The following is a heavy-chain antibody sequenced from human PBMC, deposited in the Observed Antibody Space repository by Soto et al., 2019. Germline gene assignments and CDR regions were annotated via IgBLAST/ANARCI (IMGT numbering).Heavy chain of an antibody. D-gene: IGHD6-6*01. CDR1: GGSLTSYY. J-gene: IGHJ4*01. V-gene: IGHV4-59*01. CDR3: ARDPISARPFFDY. CDR2: IHYSGST. Sequence: ASETLSLPCTVSGGSLTSYYWSWVRQPPGKGLEWIGDIHYSGSTNYNPSLKSRVTISTDTSKNQFSLNLSSVTAADTAVYYCARDPISARPFFDYWGQEPWSPSPQ.